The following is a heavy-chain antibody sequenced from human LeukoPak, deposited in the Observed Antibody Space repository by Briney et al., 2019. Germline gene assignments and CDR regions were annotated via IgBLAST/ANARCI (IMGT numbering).Heavy chain of an antibody. CDR1: GFTFSSYA. CDR3: ARAFQSLYSLDY. Sequence: PGGSLRLSCAASGFTFSSYAMHWVRQAPGKGLEWVALIWYDGSNQYYADSVKGRFTISRDDSKNTLYLQMNSLSAEDTAVYFCARAFQSLYSLDYWGQGTLVTVSS. CDR2: IWYDGSNQ. V-gene: IGHV3-33*08. J-gene: IGHJ4*02. D-gene: IGHD2-15*01.